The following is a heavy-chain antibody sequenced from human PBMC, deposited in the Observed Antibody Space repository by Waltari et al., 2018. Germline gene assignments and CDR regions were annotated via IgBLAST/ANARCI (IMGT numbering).Heavy chain of an antibody. CDR3: ARDGEYCSGDKCYSYWYFDL. Sequence: EVQLVESGGGLVQPGGCLRLSCAVSGFDFSSCWMSWVRQVPGKGLEWVANIKQDGSEIYYVDSVKGRFTISRDNAKNSLYLQMNSLRAEDTAMYYCARDGEYCSGDKCYSYWYFDLWGRGTLVTVSS. V-gene: IGHV3-7*01. CDR1: GFDFSSCW. D-gene: IGHD2-15*01. J-gene: IGHJ2*01. CDR2: IKQDGSEI.